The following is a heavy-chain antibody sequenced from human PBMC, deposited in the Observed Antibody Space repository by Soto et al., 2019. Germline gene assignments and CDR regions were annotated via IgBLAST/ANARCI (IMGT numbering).Heavy chain of an antibody. CDR2: INSDGSTI. V-gene: IGHV3-74*01. CDR3: VRDRGYPDSFDV. D-gene: IGHD3-10*01. J-gene: IGHJ3*01. Sequence: EVQLVESGGGLVQPGESLRLSCAASGYTFSPFWMHWVRQAPGKGLVWVSHINSDGSTIVYADSVKGRFTISRDNAKSTLYRQMNSLKAEDTAVYYCVRDRGYPDSFDVWGRGTMVTVSS. CDR1: GYTFSPFW.